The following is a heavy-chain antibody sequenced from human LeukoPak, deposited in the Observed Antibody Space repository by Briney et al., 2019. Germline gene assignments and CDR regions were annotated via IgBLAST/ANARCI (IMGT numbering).Heavy chain of an antibody. V-gene: IGHV3-30*03. Sequence: PGGSLRLSCAASGFTFSSYGVHWVRQAPGKGLERVAVISYDGSNKYYADSVKGRFTISRDNSKNTLYLQMNSLRAEDTAVYYCAYSSSWARGAFDIWGQGTMVTVSS. D-gene: IGHD6-13*01. CDR1: GFTFSSYG. CDR3: AYSSSWARGAFDI. J-gene: IGHJ3*02. CDR2: ISYDGSNK.